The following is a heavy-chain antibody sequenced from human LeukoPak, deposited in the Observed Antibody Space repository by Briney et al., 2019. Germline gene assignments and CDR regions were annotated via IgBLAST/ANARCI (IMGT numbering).Heavy chain of an antibody. CDR1: GGSISSSTYY. Sequence: SETLSLTCTVFGGSISSSTYYWGWIRQPPGKGLEWIGSIYYTGSTYYNPSLKGRVTVSVDTSKNQFSLKLSSVTAADTAVYYCARQGPESASSYADYWGQGALVSVSS. CDR2: IYYTGST. V-gene: IGHV4-39*01. CDR3: ARQGPESASSYADY. J-gene: IGHJ4*02. D-gene: IGHD6-6*01.